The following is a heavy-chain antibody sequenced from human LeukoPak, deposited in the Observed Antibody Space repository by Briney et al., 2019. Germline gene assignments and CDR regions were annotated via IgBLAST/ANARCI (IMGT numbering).Heavy chain of an antibody. V-gene: IGHV1-18*01. J-gene: IGHJ5*02. CDR3: ARGAARDKNRGWFDP. Sequence: ASVKVSCKASGYTFTSYGISWVRQAPGQGLEWMGWISAYNGNTNYAQKLQGRVTMTTDTSTSTAYMELRSLRSDDTAVYYCARGAARDKNRGWFDPWGQGTLVTVSS. CDR2: ISAYNGNT. CDR1: GYTFTSYG. D-gene: IGHD2-15*01.